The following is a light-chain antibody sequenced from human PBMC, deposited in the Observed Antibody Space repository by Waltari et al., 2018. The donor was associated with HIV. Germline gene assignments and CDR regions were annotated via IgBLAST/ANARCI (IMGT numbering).Light chain of an antibody. CDR3: SSYTSSSTVV. Sequence: QSAPTQPASVSGSPGQSITISCTGTTSDIGGYNNVSWYQQHTDKAPKLVIYEFSNRPSGVSNRLSGSNSGNTASLTISGLQAEDEADYYCSSYTSSSTVVFGGGTNLTVL. CDR1: TSDIGGYNN. CDR2: EFS. J-gene: IGLJ2*01. V-gene: IGLV2-14*01.